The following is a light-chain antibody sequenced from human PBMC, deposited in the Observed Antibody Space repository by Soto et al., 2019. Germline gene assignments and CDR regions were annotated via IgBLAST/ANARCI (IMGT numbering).Light chain of an antibody. CDR3: QQYGSSQYA. Sequence: EIVLTQSPGTLSLSPGERATLSCRASQSVNNNYLAWYQQKPGQAPRLLIYGASSRTTGIPDRFSGSGSGTDFTLTISRLEPDDFAVDYCQQYGSSQYAFGQGTKLEIK. CDR2: GAS. J-gene: IGKJ2*01. CDR1: QSVNNNY. V-gene: IGKV3-20*01.